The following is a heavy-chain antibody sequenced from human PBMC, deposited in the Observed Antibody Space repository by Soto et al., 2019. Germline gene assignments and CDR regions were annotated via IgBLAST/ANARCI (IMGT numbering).Heavy chain of an antibody. J-gene: IGHJ6*02. V-gene: IGHV3-30*18. Sequence: AGGSLRLSCAASGFTFSSYGMHWVRQAPGKGLEWVAVISYDGSNKYYADSVKGRFTISRDNSKNTLYLQMNSLRAEDTAVYYCAKDSVPRAGFYGMDVWGQGTTVTVSS. CDR1: GFTFSSYG. CDR2: ISYDGSNK. CDR3: AKDSVPRAGFYGMDV.